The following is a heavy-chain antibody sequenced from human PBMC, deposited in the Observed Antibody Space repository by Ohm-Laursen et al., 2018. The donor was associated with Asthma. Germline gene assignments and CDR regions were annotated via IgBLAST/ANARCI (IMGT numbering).Heavy chain of an antibody. CDR1: GFTFSDYY. V-gene: IGHV3-53*01. Sequence: SLRLSCSASGFTFSDYYMSWIRQAPGKGLEWVSIIYSGGSTYYADSVKGRFTISRDNSKNTLYLQMNSLRAEDTAVYYCARDQTFDYWGQGSLVTVSS. CDR2: IYSGGST. CDR3: ARDQTFDY. J-gene: IGHJ4*02.